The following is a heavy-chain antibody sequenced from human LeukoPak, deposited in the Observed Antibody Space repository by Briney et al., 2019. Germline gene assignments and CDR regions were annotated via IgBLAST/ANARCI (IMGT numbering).Heavy chain of an antibody. CDR3: ARDPCANGVCYFDF. J-gene: IGHJ4*02. D-gene: IGHD2-8*01. Sequence: GASVKVSCKASGYTFTNYGISWVRQAPGQGLEWMGWISAYDGNTNYAQKLQGRVTMTTDTSTSTAYMELRSLRSDDTAVYYCARDPCANGVCYFDFWGQGTLVTVSS. V-gene: IGHV1-18*01. CDR2: ISAYDGNT. CDR1: GYTFTNYG.